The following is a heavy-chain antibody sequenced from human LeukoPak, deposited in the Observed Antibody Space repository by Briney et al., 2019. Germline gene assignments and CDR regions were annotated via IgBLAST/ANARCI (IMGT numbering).Heavy chain of an antibody. Sequence: GRSLRLSCAASGFTFSSYGMHWVRQAPGKGLEWVAVISYDGSNKYYADSVKGRFTISRDNSKNTLYLQMNSLRAEDTAVYYCAKDGGSGWLDYWGQGTLVTVSS. J-gene: IGHJ4*02. V-gene: IGHV3-30*18. D-gene: IGHD6-19*01. CDR1: GFTFSSYG. CDR2: ISYDGSNK. CDR3: AKDGGSGWLDY.